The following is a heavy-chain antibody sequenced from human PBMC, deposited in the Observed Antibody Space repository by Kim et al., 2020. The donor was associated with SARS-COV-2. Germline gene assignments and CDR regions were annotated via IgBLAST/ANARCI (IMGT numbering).Heavy chain of an antibody. CDR2: IDPSDSYT. D-gene: IGHD3-9*01. Sequence: GESLKISCKGSGYSFTSYWISWVRQMPGKGLEWMGRIDPSDSYTNYSPSFQGHVTISADKSISTAYLQWSSLKASDTAMYYCARHILRYFDWLSDAFDIWGQGTMVTVSS. CDR1: GYSFTSYW. CDR3: ARHILRYFDWLSDAFDI. V-gene: IGHV5-10-1*01. J-gene: IGHJ3*02.